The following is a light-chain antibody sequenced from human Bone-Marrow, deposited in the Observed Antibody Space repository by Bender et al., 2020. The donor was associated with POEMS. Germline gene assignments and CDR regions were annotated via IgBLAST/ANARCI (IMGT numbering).Light chain of an antibody. V-gene: IGLV6-57*04. J-gene: IGLJ3*02. Sequence: NFILTQPHSVSESPGKTITISCTRSSGTIASSYVQWFQQRPGSAPTALIYEDNERSSGVPDRFSGSIDGPSNSASLTISGLKIEDEADYYCQSRDSSGSFWVFGGGTKLTVL. CDR3: QSRDSSGSFWV. CDR2: EDN. CDR1: SGTIASSY.